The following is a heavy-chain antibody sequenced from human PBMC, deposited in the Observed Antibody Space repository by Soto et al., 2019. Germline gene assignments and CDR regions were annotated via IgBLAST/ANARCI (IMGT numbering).Heavy chain of an antibody. CDR3: ARFFVERGSNSGWSWSFHY. CDR1: GFTSSNYT. J-gene: IGHJ4*01. CDR2: ISGRGGTT. Sequence: VQRLESGGALVQPGRDLTLSCADSGFTSSNYTMSWVRQATGQGLDWVSTISGRGGTTYNAGPVKDRFTISRDNSKNELFLQMNSLKAEDAAVYYCARFFVERGSNSGWSWSFHYLGHGTLVTVSS. V-gene: IGHV3-23*01. D-gene: IGHD6-13*01.